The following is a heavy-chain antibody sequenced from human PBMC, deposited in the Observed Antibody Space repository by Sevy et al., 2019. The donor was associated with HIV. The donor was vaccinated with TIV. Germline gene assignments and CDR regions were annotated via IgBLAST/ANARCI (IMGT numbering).Heavy chain of an antibody. CDR3: VREGVGGYSYSLDQ. CDR1: GFTFSVYW. D-gene: IGHD5-18*01. J-gene: IGHJ4*02. V-gene: IGHV3-7*01. CDR2: MKEDGSDK. Sequence: GGSLRLSCAASGFTFSVYWMTWVRQAPGKGLEWVATMKEDGSDKDHVDSVKGRFTISRDNAKNSLYLQMNSLRAEDTAVYYCVREGVGGYSYSLDQWGLGTLVTVSS.